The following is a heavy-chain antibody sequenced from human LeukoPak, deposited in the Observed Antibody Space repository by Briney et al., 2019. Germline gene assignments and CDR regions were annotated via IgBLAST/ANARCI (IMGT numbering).Heavy chain of an antibody. J-gene: IGHJ4*02. CDR3: ACSTDYDSSGYYPDY. CDR2: ISYDGSNK. V-gene: IGHV3-30-3*01. D-gene: IGHD3-22*01. Sequence: GGSLRLSCAASGFTFSSYAMHWVRQAPGKGLEWVAVISYDGSNKYYADSVKGRFTISRDNSKNTLYLQMNSLRAEDTAVYYCACSTDYDSSGYYPDYWGQGTLVTVSS. CDR1: GFTFSSYA.